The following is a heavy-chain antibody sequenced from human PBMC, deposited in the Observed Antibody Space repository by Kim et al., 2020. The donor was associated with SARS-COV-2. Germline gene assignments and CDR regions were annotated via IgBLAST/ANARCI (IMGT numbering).Heavy chain of an antibody. CDR2: INSDGSST. CDR1: GFTFSSYW. J-gene: IGHJ4*02. Sequence: GGSLRLSCAASGFTFSSYWMHWVRQAPGKGLVWVSRINSDGSSTSYADSVKGRFTISRDNAKNTLYLQMNSLRAEDTAVYYCARVGRIVGGPRAGGETLDYWGQGTLVTVSS. V-gene: IGHV3-74*01. CDR3: ARVGRIVGGPRAGGETLDY. D-gene: IGHD1-26*01.